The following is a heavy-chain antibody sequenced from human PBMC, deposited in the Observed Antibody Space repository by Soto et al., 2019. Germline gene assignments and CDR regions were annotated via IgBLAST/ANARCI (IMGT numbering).Heavy chain of an antibody. Sequence: QVQLVQSGAEVRKPGSSVKVSCKASGYIFVNYGIAWVRQAPGQGLEWMGWISPYSGNTHYARKVQGRLTMTTDTSTSSAYMDLGRLTSDDTAVYYWAMVDKYVTPTPPGVWSQGSTGTVAS. CDR3: AMVDKYVTPTPPGV. V-gene: IGHV1-18*01. D-gene: IGHD5-12*01. CDR2: ISPYSGNT. J-gene: IGHJ6*02. CDR1: GYIFVNYG.